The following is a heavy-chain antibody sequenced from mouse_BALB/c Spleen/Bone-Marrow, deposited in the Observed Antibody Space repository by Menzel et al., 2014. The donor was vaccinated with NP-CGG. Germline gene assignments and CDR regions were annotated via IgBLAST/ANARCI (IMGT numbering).Heavy chain of an antibody. CDR2: IYPGDGDT. CDR1: GYAFSNSW. J-gene: IGHJ4*01. CDR3: ARSDGYRAMDY. D-gene: IGHD2-3*01. Sequence: QVQLKESGPELVKPGASVKISCKASGYAFSNSWMNWVKQRPGQGLEWIGRIYPGDGDTYYNGKFKDKATLTADKSSSTAYMQRSSLTSVDSAVYFCARSDGYRAMDYWGQGTSVTVSS. V-gene: IGHV1-82*01.